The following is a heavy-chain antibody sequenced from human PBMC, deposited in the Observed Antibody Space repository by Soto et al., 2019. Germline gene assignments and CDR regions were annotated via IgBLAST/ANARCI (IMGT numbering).Heavy chain of an antibody. Sequence: QVQLQESGPGLVKPSQTLSLTCTVSGGSISSGDYHWSWIRQSPGKGLEWIAYIYYSGGTYYNPSRERRVTISLDTSKNQFALNLSSVTAADTAVYYCARGTWSGDKRYYFDFWGQGTLVTVSS. CDR1: GGSISSGDYH. CDR2: IYYSGGT. J-gene: IGHJ4*02. CDR3: ARGTWSGDKRYYFDF. D-gene: IGHD3-3*01. V-gene: IGHV4-30-4*01.